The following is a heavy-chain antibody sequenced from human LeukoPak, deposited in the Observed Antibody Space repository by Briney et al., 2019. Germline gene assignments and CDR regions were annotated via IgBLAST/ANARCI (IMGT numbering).Heavy chain of an antibody. V-gene: IGHV4-59*01. D-gene: IGHD3-22*01. CDR2: IYYSGST. CDR1: GGSISSYY. Sequence: PSETLSLTCTVSGGSISSYYWSWIRQPPGKGLEWIGYIYYSGSTNYNPSLKSRVTISVDTSKNQFSLKLSSVTAADTAVYYCAGDSSGYSVPSYWGQGTLVTVPS. J-gene: IGHJ4*02. CDR3: AGDSSGYSVPSY.